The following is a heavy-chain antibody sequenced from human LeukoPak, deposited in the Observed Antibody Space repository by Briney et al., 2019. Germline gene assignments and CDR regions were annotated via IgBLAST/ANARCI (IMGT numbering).Heavy chain of an antibody. CDR2: FYYSGNT. Sequence: SETLSLTCTVSGDSISSNSYYWGWIRQPPGKGLEWIGNFYYSGNTYYNPSLKSRVTISVDTSKNQFSLKLSSVTAADTAVYYCARDSGSYRFAYWGQGTLVTVSS. CDR1: GDSISSNSYY. V-gene: IGHV4-39*02. CDR3: ARDSGSYRFAY. D-gene: IGHD1-26*01. J-gene: IGHJ4*02.